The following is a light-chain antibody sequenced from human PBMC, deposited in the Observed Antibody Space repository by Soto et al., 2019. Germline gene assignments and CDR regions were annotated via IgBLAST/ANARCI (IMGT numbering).Light chain of an antibody. CDR3: AAWDDSLSGPVV. CDR1: SSNIGSNY. J-gene: IGLJ2*01. Sequence: QSVLTQPPSASGTPGQRVTISCSGSSSNIGSNYVYWYQQLPGTAPKLLIYRINQRPSGVPDRFSGSKSGTSASLAISGLRSEDEADYYCAAWDDSLSGPVVFGGGTKLTVL. CDR2: RIN. V-gene: IGLV1-47*01.